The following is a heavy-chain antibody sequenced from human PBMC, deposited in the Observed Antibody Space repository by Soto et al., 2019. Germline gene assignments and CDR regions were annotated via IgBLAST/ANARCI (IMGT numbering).Heavy chain of an antibody. Sequence: SETLSLTCTVSGGSISSSSYYWGWIRQPPGKGLEWIGSIYYSGSTYYNPSLKSRVTISVDTSKNQFSLKLSSVTAADTAVYYCASQLDYDFWSGHASYGMDVWGQGTTVTVS. CDR3: ASQLDYDFWSGHASYGMDV. CDR2: IYYSGST. V-gene: IGHV4-39*01. J-gene: IGHJ6*02. CDR1: GGSISSSSYY. D-gene: IGHD3-3*01.